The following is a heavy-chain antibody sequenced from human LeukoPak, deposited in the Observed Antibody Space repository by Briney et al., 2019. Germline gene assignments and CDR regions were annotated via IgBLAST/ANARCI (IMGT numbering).Heavy chain of an antibody. CDR2: IKQDGSEK. CDR1: GFTFGTYW. Sequence: GGSLRLSCAASGFTFGTYWMNWVRQVPGKGLEWVANIKQDGSEKYYVDSVKGRFTISRDNAKNSLHLQMNSLRAEDAAVYYCARGAGSALDIWGQGTMVTVSS. D-gene: IGHD1-1*01. CDR3: ARGAGSALDI. J-gene: IGHJ3*02. V-gene: IGHV3-7*04.